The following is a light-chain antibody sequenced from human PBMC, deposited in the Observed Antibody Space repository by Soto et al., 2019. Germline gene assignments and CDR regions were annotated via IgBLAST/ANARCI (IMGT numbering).Light chain of an antibody. CDR2: KAS. CDR1: QSISSW. V-gene: IGKV1-5*03. J-gene: IGKJ1*01. CDR3: QQYNSYSWT. Sequence: IQVTKSPSTLSASVAARSTITCGASQSISSWLAWYQQKPGKAPKLLIYKASSLESGVPSRFSGSGSGTEFTLTISSLQPDDFATYYCQQYNSYSWTFGQGTKVDIK.